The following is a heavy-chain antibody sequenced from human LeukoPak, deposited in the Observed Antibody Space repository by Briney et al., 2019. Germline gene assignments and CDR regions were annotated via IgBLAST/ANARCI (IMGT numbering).Heavy chain of an antibody. D-gene: IGHD2-15*01. Sequence: ASVKVSCKASGYTFTTYAMHWVRQAPGQRLEWMGWINAGTAYTKYSQKFQSRVTFTRDTSASTAYMELSSLRSEDTAVYYCAREYCSGGSCYPWSYWGQGTLVTVS. CDR2: INAGTAYT. CDR1: GYTFTTYA. CDR3: AREYCSGGSCYPWSY. J-gene: IGHJ4*02. V-gene: IGHV1-3*01.